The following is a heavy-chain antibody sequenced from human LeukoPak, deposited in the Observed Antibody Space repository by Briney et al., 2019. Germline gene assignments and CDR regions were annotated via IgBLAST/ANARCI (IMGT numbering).Heavy chain of an antibody. J-gene: IGHJ3*02. V-gene: IGHV3-11*04. D-gene: IGHD1-26*01. CDR3: ARTQGGGSPGAFDI. CDR2: ISSSGNTI. Sequence: PGGSLRLSCAASGFTFSDYYMSWVRQAPGKGLEWVSYISSSGNTIYYADSVKGRFTISRDNAKNPLYLQMNSLRAEDTAVYYCARTQGGGSPGAFDIWGQGTMVTVSS. CDR1: GFTFSDYY.